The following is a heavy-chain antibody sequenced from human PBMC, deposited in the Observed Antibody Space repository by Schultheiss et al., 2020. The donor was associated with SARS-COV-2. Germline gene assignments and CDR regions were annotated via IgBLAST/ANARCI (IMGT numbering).Heavy chain of an antibody. CDR1: GFSLSTTVG. CDR3: ARVYYGSGNYYFDY. V-gene: IGHV2-5*02. Sequence: SGPTLVKPTQTLTLTCTFSGFSLSTTVGVGWIRQPPGKALELLALIYWGDDKRYSPSLKSRLTITKDTSKNQVVLTMTNMDPVDTGTYFCARVYYGSGNYYFDYWGQGTLVTVSS. J-gene: IGHJ4*02. D-gene: IGHD3-10*01. CDR2: IYWGDDK.